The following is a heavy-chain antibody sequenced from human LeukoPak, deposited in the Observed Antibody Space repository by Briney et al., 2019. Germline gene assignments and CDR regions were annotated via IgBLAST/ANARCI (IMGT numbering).Heavy chain of an antibody. CDR2: ISAYNDNT. CDR3: ARFDLGYCSSTSCYTYYYYYGMDV. J-gene: IGHJ6*02. V-gene: IGHV1-18*01. Sequence: GASVKVSCKASGYTFTSYGISWVRQAPGQGLEWMGWISAYNDNTNYAQKLQGRVTMTTDTSTSTAYMELRSLRSDDTAVYYCARFDLGYCSSTSCYTYYYYYGMDVWGQGTTVTVSS. CDR1: GYTFTSYG. D-gene: IGHD2-2*02.